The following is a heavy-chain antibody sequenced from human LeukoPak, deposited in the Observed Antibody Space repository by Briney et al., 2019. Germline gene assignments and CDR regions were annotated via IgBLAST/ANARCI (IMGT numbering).Heavy chain of an antibody. Sequence: PGGSLRLSCAASGFNFNSYAMNWVRQAPGRGLQWVSVISGSGVSTNYADSVKGRFTISRDNSKNTLYLQMNSLRADDTAVYYCAKGIIVMAVPFDYWGQGTLVTVSS. CDR1: GFNFNSYA. J-gene: IGHJ4*02. CDR3: AKGIIVMAVPFDY. CDR2: ISGSGVST. V-gene: IGHV3-23*01. D-gene: IGHD3-22*01.